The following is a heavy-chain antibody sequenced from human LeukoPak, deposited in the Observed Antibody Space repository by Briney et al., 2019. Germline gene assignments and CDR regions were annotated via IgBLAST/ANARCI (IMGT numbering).Heavy chain of an antibody. Sequence: GGSLRLSCAASGFTVSDNYMTWVRQAPGKGLEWVSGIGGSGGDTFYADSVRGRFTVSRDNSKNTLFLQIDSLRTEDTAVYYCVPLGGLGYYQYGMDVWGRGTTVTVSS. D-gene: IGHD3/OR15-3a*01. CDR2: IGGSGGDT. CDR3: VPLGGLGYYQYGMDV. V-gene: IGHV3-23*01. CDR1: GFTVSDNY. J-gene: IGHJ6*02.